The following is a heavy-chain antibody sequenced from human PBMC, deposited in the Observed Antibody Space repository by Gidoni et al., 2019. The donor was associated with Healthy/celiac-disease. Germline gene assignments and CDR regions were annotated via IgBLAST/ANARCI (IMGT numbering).Heavy chain of an antibody. D-gene: IGHD2-21*01. CDR3: ARLIFDRYCGGECLDY. CDR1: GFPFSRYS. Sequence: EVQLVESGGGLVKPGGSLSLSCAASGFPFSRYSMNWVRQAPGKGLEWVSSISSSSSYIDYADSVKGRFTISRDNAKNSLYLQMNSLRAEDTAVYYCARLIFDRYCGGECLDYWGQGTLVTVSS. CDR2: ISSSSSYI. J-gene: IGHJ4*02. V-gene: IGHV3-21*01.